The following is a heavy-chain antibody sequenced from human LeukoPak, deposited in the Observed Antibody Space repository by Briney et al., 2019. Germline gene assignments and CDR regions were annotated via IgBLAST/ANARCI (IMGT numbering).Heavy chain of an antibody. V-gene: IGHV3-23*01. Sequence: GGSLRLSCTVSGFTLSSYEMSWIRQAPGKGLEWVSSIEYSGGSAYYADSVKGRFTISRDDSKNTLYLQLSSLRAEDTAVYYCARESGFRGDAFDIWGQGTMVTVSS. CDR2: IEYSGGSA. CDR1: GFTLSSYE. D-gene: IGHD3-10*01. J-gene: IGHJ3*02. CDR3: ARESGFRGDAFDI.